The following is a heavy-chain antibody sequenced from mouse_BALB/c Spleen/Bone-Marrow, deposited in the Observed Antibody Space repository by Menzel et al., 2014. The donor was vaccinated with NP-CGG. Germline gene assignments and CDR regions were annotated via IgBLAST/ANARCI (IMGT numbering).Heavy chain of an antibody. CDR3: ARSKVLYAMDY. CDR1: GYTFSSYW. CDR2: ILPGNGST. V-gene: IGHV1-9*01. Sequence: QVQLKESGAELMKPGASVKISCKATGYTFSSYWIEWVKQRPGHGLEWIGEILPGNGSTNYYEKFKGKATFTAETSSNTAYMQLSSLTSEDSAVYYCARSKVLYAMDYWGQGTSVTVSS. D-gene: IGHD2-14*01. J-gene: IGHJ4*01.